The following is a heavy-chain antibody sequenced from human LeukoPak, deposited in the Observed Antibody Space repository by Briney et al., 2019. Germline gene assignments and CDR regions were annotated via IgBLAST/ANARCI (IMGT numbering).Heavy chain of an antibody. CDR3: ATYRQVLLPFES. CDR1: GFTLSSYE. CDR2: ISSSGSTI. D-gene: IGHD2-8*02. V-gene: IGHV3-48*03. J-gene: IGHJ4*02. Sequence: PGGSLRLSCAASGFTLSSYEMNWFRQAPGKGLEWVSYISSSGSTIYYADSVKGRFTISRDNAKNSLYLQMNSLRAEDTAIYYCATYRQVLLPFESWGQGTLVTVSS.